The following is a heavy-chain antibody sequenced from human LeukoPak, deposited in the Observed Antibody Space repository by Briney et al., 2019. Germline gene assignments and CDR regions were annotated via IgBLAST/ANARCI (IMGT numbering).Heavy chain of an antibody. D-gene: IGHD2-21*02. J-gene: IGHJ4*02. CDR2: ISSSSSYI. Sequence: GGSLRLSCAASGFTFSSYSMNWVRQAPGKGLEWVSSISSSSSYIYYADSVKGRFTISRDNAKNSLYLQMNSLRAEDTAVYYCARAYCGGDCYFLTPYDYWGQGTLVTVSS. V-gene: IGHV3-21*01. CDR1: GFTFSSYS. CDR3: ARAYCGGDCYFLTPYDY.